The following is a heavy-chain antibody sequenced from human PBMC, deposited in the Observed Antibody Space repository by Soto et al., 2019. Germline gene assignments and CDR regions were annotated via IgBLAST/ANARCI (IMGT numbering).Heavy chain of an antibody. J-gene: IGHJ3*02. CDR1: GFTFSNYA. Sequence: GGSLRLSCEASGFTFSNYAMSWVRQAPGEGPEWVSTLGGGNDVFYADSVKGRFTISRDDSRNTLYLRMENLRVEDTALYFCAKDSVSHNGIYDAFDIWGQGTVVTVSS. CDR3: AKDSVSHNGIYDAFDI. D-gene: IGHD3-3*02. V-gene: IGHV3-23*01. CDR2: LGGGNDV.